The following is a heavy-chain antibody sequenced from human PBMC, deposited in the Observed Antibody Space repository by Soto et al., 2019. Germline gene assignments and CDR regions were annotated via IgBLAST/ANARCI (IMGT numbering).Heavy chain of an antibody. CDR1: GGSISSGGYY. J-gene: IGHJ4*02. CDR3: ARLDSSGYYYGYYFSY. CDR2: IYYSGRT. D-gene: IGHD3-22*01. V-gene: IGHV4-31*01. Sequence: QVQLQESGPGLVKPSQTLSLTCTVSGGSISSGGYYWSWIRQHPGKGLEWIGYIYYSGRTYYNPTLKSTVTRSVDTSKNPFSLKLSSVTAADTAVYYCARLDSSGYYYGYYFSYRGQGTLVTVSS.